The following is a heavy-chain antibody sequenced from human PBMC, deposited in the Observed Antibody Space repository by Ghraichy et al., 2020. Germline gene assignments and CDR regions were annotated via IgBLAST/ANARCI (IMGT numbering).Heavy chain of an antibody. Sequence: SETLSLTCSVSGASISNPTFWWGWTRQSPGEELEWVGIIKYTGTTYYNPSLESRVAMSVDTSRNLFSLKLRSVTAADTAVYYCARHKQMPASSLLDYWGQGMLVTVSS. CDR2: IKYTGTT. V-gene: IGHV4-39*01. CDR3: ARHKQMPASSLLDY. D-gene: IGHD2-15*01. CDR1: GASISNPTFW. J-gene: IGHJ4*02.